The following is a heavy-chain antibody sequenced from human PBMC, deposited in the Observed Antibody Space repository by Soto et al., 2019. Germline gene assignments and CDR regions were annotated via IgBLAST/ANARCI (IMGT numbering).Heavy chain of an antibody. CDR3: ARAFMVRDKDYYYGMDV. CDR1: GGSISSGGYY. V-gene: IGHV4-31*03. J-gene: IGHJ6*02. CDR2: IYYSGST. D-gene: IGHD3-10*01. Sequence: SETLSLTCTVSGGSISSGGYYWSWIRQHPGKGLEWIGYIYYSGSTYYNPSLKSRVTISVDTSKNQFSLKLSSVTAADTAVYCCARAFMVRDKDYYYGMDVWGQGPTVTVSS.